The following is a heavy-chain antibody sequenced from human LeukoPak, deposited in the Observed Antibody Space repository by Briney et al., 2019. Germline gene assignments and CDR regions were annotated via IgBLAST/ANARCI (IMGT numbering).Heavy chain of an antibody. V-gene: IGHV4-59*01. D-gene: IGHD6-19*01. CDR2: IYYSGST. CDR3: AREYSSGWSDY. CDR1: GGSISSYY. Sequence: SETLSLTCTVSGGSISSYYWSWLRQPPGKGLEWIGYIYYSGSTNYNPSLKSRVTISVDTSKNQFSLKLSSVTAADTAVYYCAREYSSGWSDYWGQGTLVTVSS. J-gene: IGHJ4*02.